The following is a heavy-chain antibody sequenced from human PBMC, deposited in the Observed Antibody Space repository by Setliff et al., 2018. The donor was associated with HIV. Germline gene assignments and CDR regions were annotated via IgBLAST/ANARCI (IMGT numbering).Heavy chain of an antibody. CDR1: GGSISPYY. CDR2: IYISGNT. CDR3: ARVFPPIRGAPFGTPPGAFDI. D-gene: IGHD2-2*02. Sequence: KLSETLSLTCSVSGGSISPYYWSWIRQPAGKGLEWIGRIYISGNTIYNPSLKSRVTMSVDTSKNQFSLILSSVTAADTAVYYCARVFPPIRGAPFGTPPGAFDIWGQGTKVTVSS. V-gene: IGHV4-4*07. J-gene: IGHJ3*02.